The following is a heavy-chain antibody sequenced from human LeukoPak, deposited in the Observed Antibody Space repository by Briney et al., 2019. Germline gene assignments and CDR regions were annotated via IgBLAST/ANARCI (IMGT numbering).Heavy chain of an antibody. J-gene: IGHJ6*02. Sequence: ASVRVSCKASGYTFTGYYMHWVRQAPGQGLEWMGWINPNSGGTNYAQKFQGRVTMTRDTSISTAYMELSRLRSDDTAVYYCARVRWDYYGMDVWGQGTTVTVSS. CDR3: ARVRWDYYGMDV. D-gene: IGHD5-24*01. CDR2: INPNSGGT. V-gene: IGHV1-2*02. CDR1: GYTFTGYY.